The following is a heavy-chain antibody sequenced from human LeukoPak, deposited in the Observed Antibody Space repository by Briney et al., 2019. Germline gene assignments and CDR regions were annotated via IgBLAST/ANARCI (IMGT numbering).Heavy chain of an antibody. CDR3: ARASNYQDDY. V-gene: IGHV3-48*04. Sequence: GGSLRLSCAASGFTFSSYWMSWVRQAPGKGLEWVSYISSSSSAIYYADSVKGRFTISRDNAKNSMNLQVNSLRPEDTALYYCARASNYQDDYWGQGTLVTVSS. J-gene: IGHJ4*02. CDR2: ISSSSSAI. D-gene: IGHD4-11*01. CDR1: GFTFSSYW.